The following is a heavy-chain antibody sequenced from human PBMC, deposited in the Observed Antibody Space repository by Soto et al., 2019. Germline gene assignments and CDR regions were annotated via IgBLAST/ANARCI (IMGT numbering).Heavy chain of an antibody. Sequence: LSLTCGVSGGTVASSHWWSWVRQSPGGGLEWIGNVYHTGDTNFNPSLQSRVTISVDKSNNQFSLRLNSLTAADTAVYFCAREIVTAGGNNYFDPWGPGTLVTVSS. CDR2: VYHTGDT. J-gene: IGHJ5*02. D-gene: IGHD2-21*02. V-gene: IGHV4-4*01. CDR3: AREIVTAGGNNYFDP. CDR1: GGTVASSHW.